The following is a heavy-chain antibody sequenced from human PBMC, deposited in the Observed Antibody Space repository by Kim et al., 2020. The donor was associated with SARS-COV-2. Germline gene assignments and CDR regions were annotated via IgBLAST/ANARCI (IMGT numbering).Heavy chain of an antibody. CDR2: INHSGST. J-gene: IGHJ4*02. V-gene: IGHV4-34*01. CDR1: GGSFSGYY. D-gene: IGHD3-10*01. Sequence: SETLSLTCAVYGGSFSGYYWSWIRQPPGKGLEWIGEINHSGSTNYNPSLKSRVTISVDTSKNQFSLKLSSVTAADTAVYYCARLPRRYYYGSGSFDYWGQGTLVTVSS. CDR3: ARLPRRYYYGSGSFDY.